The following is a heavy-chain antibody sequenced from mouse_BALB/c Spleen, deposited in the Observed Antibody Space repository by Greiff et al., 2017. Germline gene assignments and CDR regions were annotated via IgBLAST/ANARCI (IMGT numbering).Heavy chain of an antibody. CDR1: GFNIKDYY. CDR3: NAPNWVYAMDY. CDR2: IDPENGDT. J-gene: IGHJ4*01. Sequence: EVQLQQSGAELVRSGASVKLSCTASGFNIKDYYMHWVKQRPEQGLEWIGWIDPENGDTEYAPKFQGKATMTADTSSNTAYLQLSSQTSEDTAVDYCNAPNWVYAMDYWGQGTSVTVSS. D-gene: IGHD4-1*01. V-gene: IGHV14-4*02.